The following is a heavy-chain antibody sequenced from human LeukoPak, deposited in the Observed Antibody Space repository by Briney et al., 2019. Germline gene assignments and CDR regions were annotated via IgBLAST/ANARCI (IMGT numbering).Heavy chain of an antibody. CDR2: IKEDGSEK. D-gene: IGHD5-18*01. J-gene: IGHJ4*02. V-gene: IGHV3-7*03. Sequence: GGSLRLSCAASGFTFSHYWMSWVRQAPGKGLEWVAKIKEDGSEKYYVDSVEGRFTISRDNAKNSLYPQMNSLSAEDTAVYYCARGGYSYNDYWGQGNLVTVSS. CDR1: GFTFSHYW. CDR3: ARGGYSYNDY.